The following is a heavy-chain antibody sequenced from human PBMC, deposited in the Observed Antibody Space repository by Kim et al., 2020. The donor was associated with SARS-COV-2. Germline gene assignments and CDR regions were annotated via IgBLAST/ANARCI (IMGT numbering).Heavy chain of an antibody. CDR2: ISGYKGNA. V-gene: IGHV1-18*01. CDR3: ARSITVGRENVFDV. Sequence: ASVKVSCKASGYIFTSYAMSWVRQAPGQGLEWMGMISGYKGNANYAQKFQDRLTLTIDKSTSTAYVELRNLRYDETAGYYCARSITVGRENVFDVWGQGT. CDR1: GYIFTSYA. D-gene: IGHD1-20*01. J-gene: IGHJ3*01.